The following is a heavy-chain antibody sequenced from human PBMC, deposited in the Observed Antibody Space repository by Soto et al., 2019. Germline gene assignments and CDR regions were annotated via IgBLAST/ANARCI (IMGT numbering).Heavy chain of an antibody. CDR3: ARILYSSQRYGVDV. Sequence: GGSLRLSCAASGFTFGSHPMTWVRQALGKGLEWVSSISGGSDTIFYADSVKGRFTISRDNSKNTLYLQMNGLRAEDMAIYYCARILYSSQRYGVDVWGQGTTVTVSS. D-gene: IGHD2-8*01. CDR1: GFTFGSHP. J-gene: IGHJ6*02. CDR2: ISGGSDTI. V-gene: IGHV3-23*01.